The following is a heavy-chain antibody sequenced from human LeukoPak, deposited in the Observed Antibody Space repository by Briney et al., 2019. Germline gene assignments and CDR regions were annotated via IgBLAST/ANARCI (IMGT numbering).Heavy chain of an antibody. Sequence: PGGSLRLSCAASGFTFSSYGMHWVRQAPGKGLEWVAFIRYDGSNKYYADSVKGRFTISRDNSKNTLYLQMNSLRAEDTAVYYCAKDGEIQLWSTGGNYYYMDVWGKGTTVTISS. V-gene: IGHV3-30*02. J-gene: IGHJ6*03. CDR3: AKDGEIQLWSTGGNYYYMDV. CDR1: GFTFSSYG. CDR2: IRYDGSNK. D-gene: IGHD5-18*01.